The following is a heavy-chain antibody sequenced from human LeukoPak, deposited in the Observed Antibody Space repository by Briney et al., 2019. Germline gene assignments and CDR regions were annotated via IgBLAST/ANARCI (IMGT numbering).Heavy chain of an antibody. CDR3: ARGGITGTMQNYYFDY. CDR2: IIPIVGAA. J-gene: IGHJ4*02. V-gene: IGHV1-69*05. D-gene: IGHD1-20*01. Sequence: AVKVTRKASGGTFSSYGISWVRQAPGQGLEWMGGIIPIVGAANYAQKFHGRVTITTDESTSTAYMELSSLRSEDTAVYYCARGGITGTMQNYYFDYWGQGTLVSVSS. CDR1: GGTFSSYG.